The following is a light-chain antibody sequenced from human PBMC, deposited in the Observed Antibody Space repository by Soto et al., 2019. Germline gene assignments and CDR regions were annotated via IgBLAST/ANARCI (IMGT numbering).Light chain of an antibody. V-gene: IGKV3-11*01. Sequence: DIVLTQYPATLSLSHGERATLSCRASQSVSSYLAWYQQKPGQAPRLLIYDASKRATGIPARFSGSGFGTDYTLTISSLEPEDFPVYYCQQRSKLRMFCQGTKVDI. CDR2: DAS. CDR3: QQRSKLRM. CDR1: QSVSSY. J-gene: IGKJ1*01.